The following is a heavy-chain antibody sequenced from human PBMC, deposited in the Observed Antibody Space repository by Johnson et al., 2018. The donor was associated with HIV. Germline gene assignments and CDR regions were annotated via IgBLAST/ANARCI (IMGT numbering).Heavy chain of an antibody. CDR1: GFTFSSHD. J-gene: IGHJ3*02. Sequence: QLVESGGDLVQSGGSLRLSCAASGFTFSSHDMHWVRQTTRKGLEWVSGIGTAGDPYYLGSVKGRFTISRENAKKSLYLQMNSLRAGDTAVYYCARGGNWGSASGSFDIWGQGTMVTVSS. CDR2: IGTAGDP. CDR3: ARGGNWGSASGSFDI. V-gene: IGHV3-13*05. D-gene: IGHD7-27*01.